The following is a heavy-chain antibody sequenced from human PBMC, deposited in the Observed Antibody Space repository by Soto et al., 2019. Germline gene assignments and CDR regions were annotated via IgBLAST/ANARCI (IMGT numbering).Heavy chain of an antibody. V-gene: IGHV3-49*04. Sequence: GGSLRLSCTASGFTFGYYAMSWVLQAPGKGLEWVGFIRSKAYGGTTEYAASVKGRFTISRDDSKGTAYLQMNSLKTEDTAVYYCTRGSCRGASCSWNYYYGMDVWGQGTTVTVSS. J-gene: IGHJ6*02. D-gene: IGHD6-13*01. CDR3: TRGSCRGASCSWNYYYGMDV. CDR2: IRSKAYGGTT. CDR1: GFTFGYYA.